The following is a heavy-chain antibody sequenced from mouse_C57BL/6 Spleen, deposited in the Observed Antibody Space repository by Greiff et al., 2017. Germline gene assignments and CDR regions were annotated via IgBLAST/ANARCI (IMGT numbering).Heavy chain of an antibody. CDR1: GYAFSSSW. CDR2: IYPGDGDT. CDR3: ADLYAMDY. Sequence: VKLMESGPELVKPGASVKISCKASGYAFSSSWMNWVKQRPGTGLEWIGRIYPGDGDTNYNGKFKGKATLTADKSYSTAYMQLSSLTSEDSAVYFCADLYAMDYWGQGTSVTVSS. V-gene: IGHV1-82*01. J-gene: IGHJ4*01.